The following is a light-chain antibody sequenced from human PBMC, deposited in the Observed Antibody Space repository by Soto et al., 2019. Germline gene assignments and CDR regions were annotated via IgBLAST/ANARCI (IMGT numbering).Light chain of an antibody. J-gene: IGLJ2*01. CDR2: EVN. CDR3: SSYTNSRTLVV. CDR1: SSDVGGYNY. V-gene: IGLV2-14*01. Sequence: QSALTQPASVSGSPGQSITISCTGTSSDVGGYNYVSWYQQHPGKAPKLMIYEVNNRPSGVSNRFSGSKSGNTASLTISGLQAEDEADYYCSSYTNSRTLVVFGGGTKVTVL.